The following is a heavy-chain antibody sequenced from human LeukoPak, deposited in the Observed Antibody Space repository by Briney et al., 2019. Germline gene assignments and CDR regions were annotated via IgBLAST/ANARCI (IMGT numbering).Heavy chain of an antibody. J-gene: IGHJ6*02. V-gene: IGHV4-39*07. CDR3: ASTTDLEGYYYYGMDV. CDR2: IYYSGST. Sequence: SETLSLTCTVSGDSVSSTGYYWGWIRQPPGKGLEWIGTIYYSGSTYYNPSLKSRVTMSEDTSRNQFSLRLSSVTAADTAVYYCASTTDLEGYYYYGMDVWGQGTTVTVSS. D-gene: IGHD3-3*01. CDR1: GDSVSSTGYY.